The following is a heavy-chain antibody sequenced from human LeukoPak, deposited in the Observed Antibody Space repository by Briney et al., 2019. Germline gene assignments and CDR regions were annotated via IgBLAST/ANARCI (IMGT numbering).Heavy chain of an antibody. V-gene: IGHV4-39*01. J-gene: IGHJ4*02. CDR1: GGSISSSSYY. CDR2: ISYSGSI. Sequence: PSETLSLICTVSGGSISSSSYYWGWIRQPPGKGLEWIGSISYSGSIHYNPSLKSRVTISVDTSKNHFSLRLSSVTAADTAVYYCATLEIGDYYFDYWGQGTLVTVSS. CDR3: ATLEIGDYYFDY. D-gene: IGHD3-16*01.